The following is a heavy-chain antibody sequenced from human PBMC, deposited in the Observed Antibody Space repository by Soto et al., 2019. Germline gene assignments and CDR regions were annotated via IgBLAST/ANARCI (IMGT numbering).Heavy chain of an antibody. V-gene: IGHV4-39*01. Sequence: PETLSLTCTFSGGSISSSSYYWGWIRQPPGKGLEWIWNIYYSRTTYYNPSLKSRFTISVATSNNQLSLKLSSVTAAETAVYYCARHGISSIAEPMKWFDPWGQGTLVTVSS. D-gene: IGHD6-6*01. CDR3: ARHGISSIAEPMKWFDP. J-gene: IGHJ5*02. CDR1: GGSISSSSYY. CDR2: IYYSRTT.